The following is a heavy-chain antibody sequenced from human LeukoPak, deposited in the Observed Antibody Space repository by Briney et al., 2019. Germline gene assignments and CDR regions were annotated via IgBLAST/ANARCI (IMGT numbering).Heavy chain of an antibody. D-gene: IGHD2-2*01. J-gene: IGHJ6*03. Sequence: SETLSLTCAVYGGSFSGYYWSWIRQPPGKGLEWIGEINHSGSTNYNPSLKSRVTISVDTSKNQFSLKLSSVTAADTAVYYCARGTVVVPAAKGNYYMDVWGKGTMVTVS. CDR1: GGSFSGYY. V-gene: IGHV4-34*01. CDR3: ARGTVVVPAAKGNYYMDV. CDR2: INHSGST.